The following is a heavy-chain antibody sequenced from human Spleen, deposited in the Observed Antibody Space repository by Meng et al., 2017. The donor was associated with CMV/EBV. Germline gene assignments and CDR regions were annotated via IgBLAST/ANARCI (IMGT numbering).Heavy chain of an antibody. D-gene: IGHD3-3*01. CDR3: ARDPRDHYDFWSGYYVDY. CDR1: AYTFTGYY. Sequence: ASVKVSCKASAYTFTGYYMHWVRQAPGQGLEWMGWINPNTGGTNYAQKFQGRVTMTRDTSISTAYLELSSLRSDDTAVYYCARDPRDHYDFWSGYYVDYWGQGTLVTVSS. CDR2: INPNTGGT. J-gene: IGHJ4*02. V-gene: IGHV1-2*02.